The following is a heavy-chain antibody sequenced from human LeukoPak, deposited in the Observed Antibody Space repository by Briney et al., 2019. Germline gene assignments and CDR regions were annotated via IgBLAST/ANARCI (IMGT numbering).Heavy chain of an antibody. D-gene: IGHD6-19*01. CDR1: GFTVNSNY. CDR2: IYSGGTT. CDR3: ARGAQWLVPSHFDY. V-gene: IGHV3-53*01. Sequence: GGSLRLSCAASGFTVNSNYMSWVRQAPGKGLEWVSLIYSGGTTYYADSVKGRFTISRDSSKNTLFLQMNSLRAEDTAVYYCARGAQWLVPSHFDYWGQGTLVTVSS. J-gene: IGHJ4*02.